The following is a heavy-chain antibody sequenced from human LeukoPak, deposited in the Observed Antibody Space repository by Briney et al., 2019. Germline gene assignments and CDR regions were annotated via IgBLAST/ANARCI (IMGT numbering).Heavy chain of an antibody. Sequence: ASVTVSCKASGYTFTGYYMHWVRQAPGQGLEWMGWINPNSGGTNYAQKFQGRVTMTRDTSISTAYMELSRLRSDDTAVYYCARRVKGGYRDRGAFDIWGQGTMVTVSS. D-gene: IGHD5-18*01. J-gene: IGHJ3*02. CDR3: ARRVKGGYRDRGAFDI. V-gene: IGHV1-2*02. CDR1: GYTFTGYY. CDR2: INPNSGGT.